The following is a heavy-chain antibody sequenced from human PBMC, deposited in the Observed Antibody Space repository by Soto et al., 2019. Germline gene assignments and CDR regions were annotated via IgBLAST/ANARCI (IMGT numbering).Heavy chain of an antibody. D-gene: IGHD1-7*01. V-gene: IGHV3-23*01. J-gene: IGHJ4*02. CDR1: GFTFSSYA. Sequence: HPGGSLRLSCAASGFTFSSYAMSWVRHAPGKGLEWVSAISGSGGSTYYADSVKGRFTISRDNSKNTLYLQMNSLRAEDTAVYYCAKGDPGTTGQLYYFDYWGQGTLVTVSS. CDR3: AKGDPGTTGQLYYFDY. CDR2: ISGSGGST.